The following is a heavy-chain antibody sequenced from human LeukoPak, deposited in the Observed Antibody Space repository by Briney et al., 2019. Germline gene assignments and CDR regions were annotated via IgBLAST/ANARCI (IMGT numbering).Heavy chain of an antibody. V-gene: IGHV1-2*02. CDR2: INPNSGDT. J-gene: IGHJ4*02. CDR3: ARVVSGGVIWAY. Sequence: ASVKVSCKASGYTFTGYYMHWVRQAPGQGLEWVGWINPNSGDTNYAQKLQGRVTMTRDTSIITAFMELSRLTSDDTAVYYCARVVSGGVIWAYWGQGTLVAVFS. CDR1: GYTFTGYY. D-gene: IGHD3-16*01.